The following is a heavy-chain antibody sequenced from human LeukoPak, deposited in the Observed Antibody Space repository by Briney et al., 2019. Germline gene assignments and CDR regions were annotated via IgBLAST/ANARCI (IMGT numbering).Heavy chain of an antibody. Sequence: ASVKVSCKASGYTFTSYYMHWMRQAPGQGLEWMGIINPSGGSTSYAQKFQGRVTMTRDTSTSTVYMELSSLRSEDTAVYYCARDRYEQWVLDYWGQGTLVTVSS. D-gene: IGHD6-19*01. J-gene: IGHJ4*02. CDR1: GYTFTSYY. CDR2: INPSGGST. V-gene: IGHV1-46*01. CDR3: ARDRYEQWVLDY.